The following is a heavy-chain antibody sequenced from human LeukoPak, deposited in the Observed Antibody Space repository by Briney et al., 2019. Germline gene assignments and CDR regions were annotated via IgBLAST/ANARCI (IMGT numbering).Heavy chain of an antibody. D-gene: IGHD5-18*01. CDR2: ISGSGGST. CDR3: AKDHQGGYSYGAFDY. CDR1: GFTFSSYS. Sequence: GGPLRLSCAASGFTFSSYSMNWVRQAPGKGLEWVSAISGSGGSTYYADSVKGRFTISRDNSKNTLYLQMNSLRAEDTAVYYCAKDHQGGYSYGAFDYWGQGTLVTVSS. J-gene: IGHJ4*02. V-gene: IGHV3-23*01.